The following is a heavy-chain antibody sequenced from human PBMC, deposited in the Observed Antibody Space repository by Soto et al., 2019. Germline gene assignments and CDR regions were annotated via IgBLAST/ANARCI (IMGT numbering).Heavy chain of an antibody. Sequence: GKSLKISCKGSGYSFTNYWITWVRQTPGKGLEWMGIIYPGDSDTRYSPSFQGQVTISADKSISTAYLQWSSLKASDTAMYYCAGGGVRGVITRTRDYYGMDVWGQGTTVTVSS. D-gene: IGHD3-10*01. CDR3: AGGGVRGVITRTRDYYGMDV. CDR2: IYPGDSDT. J-gene: IGHJ6*02. CDR1: GYSFTNYW. V-gene: IGHV5-51*03.